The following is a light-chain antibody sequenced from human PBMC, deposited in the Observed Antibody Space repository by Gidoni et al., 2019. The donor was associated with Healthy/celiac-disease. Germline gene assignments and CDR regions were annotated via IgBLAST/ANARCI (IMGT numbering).Light chain of an antibody. CDR2: AAS. CDR3: QQSYSTPAYS. Sequence: IQMAHSPSSLSASVGDRVTLPCRAGQSISSYLNCYQQKPGKAPKLLIYAASSLQSGVPSRFSGSGSGTDFTLTISSLQPEEVATDYCQQSYSTPAYSFGQGTKLEIK. CDR1: QSISSY. V-gene: IGKV1-39*01. J-gene: IGKJ2*03.